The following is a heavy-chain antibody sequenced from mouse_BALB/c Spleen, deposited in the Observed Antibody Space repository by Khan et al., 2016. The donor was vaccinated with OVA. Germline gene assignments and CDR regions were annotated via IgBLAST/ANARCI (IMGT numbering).Heavy chain of an antibody. CDR2: ISVYYDDT. CDR3: AMGGQWLRRGGGNSDY. D-gene: IGHD2-2*01. CDR1: GYTFTDYA. Sequence: VQLQQSGPELVRPGESVKISCKGSGYTFTDYAMHWVKQSHAKSLEWIGVISVYYDDTNYNQTFKGKATMTVDKSSSTAYMELARLTSDDSAIYYCAMGGQWLRRGGGNSDYWGQGTTLTVSS. V-gene: IGHV1S137*01. J-gene: IGHJ2*01.